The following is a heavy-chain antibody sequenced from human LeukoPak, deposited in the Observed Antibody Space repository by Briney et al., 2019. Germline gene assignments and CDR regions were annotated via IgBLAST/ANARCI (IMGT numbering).Heavy chain of an antibody. CDR2: IYYSGST. CDR3: ARKSVARGAFDY. CDR1: GGSISGYY. J-gene: IGHJ4*02. Sequence: SETLSLTCTVSGGSISGYYWTWIRQPPGKGLEWIGYIYYSGSTNYSPSLKSRVTISVDTSKNQFSLKLSSVTAADTAVYYCARKSVARGAFDYWGQGTLVTVSS. V-gene: IGHV4-59*08. D-gene: IGHD6-19*01.